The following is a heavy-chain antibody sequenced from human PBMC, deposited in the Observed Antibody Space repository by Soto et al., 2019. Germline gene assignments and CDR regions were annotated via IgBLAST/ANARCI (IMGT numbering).Heavy chain of an antibody. V-gene: IGHV1-46*01. J-gene: IGHJ3*02. CDR1: GYTFTSYY. CDR2: INPSGGST. D-gene: IGHD3-22*01. CDR3: WGYYYDSSGYYDAFDI. Sequence: ASVKVSCKASGYTFTSYYMHWVRQAPGQGLEWMGIINPSGGSTSYAQKFQGRVTMTRDASTSTVYMELSSLRSEDTAVYYCWGYYYDSSGYYDAFDIWGQGTMVTV.